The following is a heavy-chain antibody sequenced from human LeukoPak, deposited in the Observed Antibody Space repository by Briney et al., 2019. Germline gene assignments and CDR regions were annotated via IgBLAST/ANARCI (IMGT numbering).Heavy chain of an antibody. D-gene: IGHD3-10*01. CDR3: ARAPWASGSYSTIDS. V-gene: IGHV4-59*01. J-gene: IGHJ4*02. CDR2: IHYSGST. Sequence: PSETLSLTCTVSGGSISSYYWSWIRQPPGKGLEWIGYIHYSGSTNYNPSLKSRVTISVDTSKNQFSLKVSSVTAADTAVYYCARAPWASGSYSTIDSWGQGTLVTVSS. CDR1: GGSISSYY.